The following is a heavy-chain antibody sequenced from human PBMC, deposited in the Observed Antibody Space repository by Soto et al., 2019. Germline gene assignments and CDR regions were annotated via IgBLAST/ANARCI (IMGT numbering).Heavy chain of an antibody. Sequence: QVQLQESGPGLVKPSQTLSLTCTVSGGSISSGNYYWSWIRQPPGKGLEWIGFISYSGSTYYSTSLKIRVTISVDTSKSQFSLNLSFVTAADTAVYYCATMGTPATGLYFFDYWGQGSLVTVSS. CDR2: ISYSGST. CDR1: GGSISSGNYY. D-gene: IGHD2-15*01. V-gene: IGHV4-30-4*01. CDR3: ATMGTPATGLYFFDY. J-gene: IGHJ4*02.